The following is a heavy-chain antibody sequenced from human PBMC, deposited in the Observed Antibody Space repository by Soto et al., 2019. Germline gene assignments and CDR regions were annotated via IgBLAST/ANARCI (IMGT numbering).Heavy chain of an antibody. V-gene: IGHV3-23*01. Sequence: GGSLRLSCAASGFTFNSYAMTWVRQAPGKGLEWVSVISGSTGKTYYADSVKGRFTISRDNSKNTLSLQMNSLRGEDTAVYFCAKNRGSGSPYYYNMEVWGQGTMVTVSS. D-gene: IGHD3-10*01. J-gene: IGHJ6*02. CDR3: AKNRGSGSPYYYNMEV. CDR1: GFTFNSYA. CDR2: ISGSTGKT.